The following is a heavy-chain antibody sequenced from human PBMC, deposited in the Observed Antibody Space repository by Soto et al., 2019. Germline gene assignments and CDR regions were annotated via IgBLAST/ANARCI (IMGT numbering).Heavy chain of an antibody. CDR1: GFTFSSYS. J-gene: IGHJ6*02. V-gene: IGHV3-21*01. Sequence: AGGSLRLSCAASGFTFSSYSMNWVRQAPGKGLEWVSSISSSSSYMYYADSVKGRFTISRDNAKNSLYLQMNSLRAEDTAVYYCARDSSRLYSSSPYYYYYGMDVWGQGTTVTVSS. CDR2: ISSSSSYM. CDR3: ARDSSRLYSSSPYYYYYGMDV. D-gene: IGHD6-6*01.